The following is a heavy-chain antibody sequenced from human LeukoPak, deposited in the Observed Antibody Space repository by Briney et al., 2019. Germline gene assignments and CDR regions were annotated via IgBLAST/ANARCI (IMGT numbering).Heavy chain of an antibody. V-gene: IGHV6-1*01. CDR2: TYYRSKWDN. D-gene: IGHD6-13*01. J-gene: IGHJ4*02. CDR3: ARGSSSSWYSLDY. CDR1: GDSVSRKGAA. Sequence: SQTLSLTCAISGDSVSRKGAAWNWIRQSPSRGLEWLGRTYYRSKWDNDYAVSVKSRITINPDTSKNQFSLQLHSVTPDDTAVYYCARGSSSSWYSLDYWGQGTLVTVSS.